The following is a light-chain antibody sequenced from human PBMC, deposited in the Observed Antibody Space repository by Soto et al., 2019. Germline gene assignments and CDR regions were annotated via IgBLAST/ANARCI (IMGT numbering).Light chain of an antibody. CDR2: DVN. CDR3: GSYTTSSSYV. Sequence: VLTQPASVSGSPGQSITISCTGTSSDVGGFNYVSWYQQHPGKAPKLMIYDVNNRPSGVSNRFSGSKSGNTASLTISGLQAEDEADYYCGSYTTSSSYVFGAGTKVTVL. J-gene: IGLJ1*01. CDR1: SSDVGGFNY. V-gene: IGLV2-14*01.